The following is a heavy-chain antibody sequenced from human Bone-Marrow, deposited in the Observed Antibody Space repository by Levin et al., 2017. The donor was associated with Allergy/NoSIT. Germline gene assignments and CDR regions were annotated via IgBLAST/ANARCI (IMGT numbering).Heavy chain of an antibody. V-gene: IGHV3-48*02. CDR2: ITSSSSTI. CDR3: VRDPLYGDPDRDAFDT. J-gene: IGHJ3*02. Sequence: PGGSLRLSCAASGFTFSSYSMNWVRQAPGKGLEWVSYITSSSSTIYYADSVKGRFTISRDNAKNSLYLQMNSLRDEDTAVYYCVRDPLYGDPDRDAFDTWGQGTMVTVSS. D-gene: IGHD4-17*01. CDR1: GFTFSSYS.